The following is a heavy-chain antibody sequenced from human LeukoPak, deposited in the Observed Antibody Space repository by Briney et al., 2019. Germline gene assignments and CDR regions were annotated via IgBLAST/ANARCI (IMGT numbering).Heavy chain of an antibody. V-gene: IGHV3-30*04. CDR2: ISYDGSNK. D-gene: IGHD1-26*01. CDR3: AGDRRGGVGSSRWFDY. CDR1: GFAFSSYA. J-gene: IGHJ4*02. Sequence: PGRSLRLSCAASGFAFSSYAMHWVRQAPGKGLEWVAVISYDGSNKYYADSVKGRFTISRDNSRNTLYLQMNSLRAEDTAMYYCAGDRRGGVGSSRWFDYWGQGTLVTVSS.